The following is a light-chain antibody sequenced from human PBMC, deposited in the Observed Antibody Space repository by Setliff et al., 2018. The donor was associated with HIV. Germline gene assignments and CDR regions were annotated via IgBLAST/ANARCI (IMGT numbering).Light chain of an antibody. CDR2: DVS. J-gene: IGLJ1*01. V-gene: IGLV2-14*03. CDR1: SSDIGRYNY. Sequence: QSVLTQPASVSGSPGQSITISCTGTSSDIGRYNYVSWYQQYPGRGPTLVIFDVSERPSGVSNRFSGSKSGNTASLIISGLQPDDEADSYCCSYARCSTYVFGSGTKVTVL. CDR3: CSYARCSTYV.